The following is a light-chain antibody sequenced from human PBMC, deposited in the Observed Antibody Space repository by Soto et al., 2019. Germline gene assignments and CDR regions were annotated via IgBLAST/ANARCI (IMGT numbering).Light chain of an antibody. CDR1: SSDIGAYNY. CDR2: DVN. J-gene: IGLJ2*01. CDR3: TSWTTSTTMI. V-gene: IGLV2-14*03. Sequence: QSVLTQPASVSGSPGQSITISCTGTSSDIGAYNYVSWYQQHPGKAPKLMIYDVNIRPSGVSNRFSGSKSGNTASLTISGLQAEDEADYYCTSWTTSTTMIFGGETKVTVL.